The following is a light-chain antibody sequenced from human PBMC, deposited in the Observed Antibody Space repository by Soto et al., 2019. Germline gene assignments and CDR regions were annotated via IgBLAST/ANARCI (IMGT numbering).Light chain of an antibody. CDR1: QSISSW. CDR3: QQYNTYSWT. J-gene: IGKJ1*01. Sequence: DIQMTKSPSTLSASVGDRVTITCRASQSISSWLAWYQQKPGKAPKPLIYDASSLESGVPSRFSGSRSGTEFTLIISSLQPDDVATYYCQQYNTYSWTFGQGTKVDIK. CDR2: DAS. V-gene: IGKV1-5*01.